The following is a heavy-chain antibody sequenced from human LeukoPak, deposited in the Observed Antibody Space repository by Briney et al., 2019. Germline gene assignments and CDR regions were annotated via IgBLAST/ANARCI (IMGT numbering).Heavy chain of an antibody. CDR2: VSYDGSDK. D-gene: IGHD2-21*02. CDR3: AKDPCGGDCYSDY. Sequence: GGSLRLSCEASGFTFSSYGIHWVRQAPDKGLEWVAVVSYDGSDKYYADSVKGRFTISRDNSKNTLYLQMNSLRAEDTAVYYCAKDPCGGDCYSDYWGQGTLVTVSS. CDR1: GFTFSSYG. J-gene: IGHJ4*02. V-gene: IGHV3-30*18.